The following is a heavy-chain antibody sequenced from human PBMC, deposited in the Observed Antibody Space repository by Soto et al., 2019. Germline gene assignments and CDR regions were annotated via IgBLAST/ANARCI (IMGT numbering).Heavy chain of an antibody. CDR1: GGTFSSHA. CDR3: ARDVPLNYYDGTFSYYAMDV. V-gene: IGHV1-69*13. D-gene: IGHD3-16*01. J-gene: IGHJ6*02. CDR2: IIPFFKAA. Sequence: SVKVSCNASGGTFSSHAISWVRQARGQVLEWMGGIIPFFKAANYAQKFQGRVTITADDSTSTAYMDLYSLRSEDTAVYYCARDVPLNYYDGTFSYYAMDVWGQGTTVTVSS.